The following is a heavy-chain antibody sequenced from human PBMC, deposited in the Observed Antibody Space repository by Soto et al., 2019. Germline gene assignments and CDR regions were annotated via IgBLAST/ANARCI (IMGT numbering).Heavy chain of an antibody. CDR2: TSSYNTDT. J-gene: IGHJ6*02. CDR1: GYRFETYA. CDR3: ARGHGVIIGAMDV. V-gene: IGHV1-18*01. D-gene: IGHD3-3*01. Sequence: QVQLVQSGGEVKKPGASVKVSCKSSGYRFETYAMNWVRQAPGQGLERMGWTSSYNTDTFYADKFQDRVTMTTDTSTGTAYMELRSLSSDDTAVYYCARGHGVIIGAMDVWGQGTAVTVSS.